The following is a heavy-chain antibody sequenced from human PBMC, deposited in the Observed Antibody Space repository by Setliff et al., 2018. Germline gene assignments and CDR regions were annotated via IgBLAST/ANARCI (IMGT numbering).Heavy chain of an antibody. CDR2: LSYSGST. Sequence: PSETLSLTCTVSGGSISSTNHYWSWIRQPPGKGLEWIGDLSYSGSTKYNPSLKNRVTISVDTSKNQFSLKLSSVTAADTAVYYCARTLYDYDILTGPGYYFDYWGQGTLVTVSS. D-gene: IGHD3-9*01. V-gene: IGHV4-61*05. CDR1: GGSISSTNHY. CDR3: ARTLYDYDILTGPGYYFDY. J-gene: IGHJ4*02.